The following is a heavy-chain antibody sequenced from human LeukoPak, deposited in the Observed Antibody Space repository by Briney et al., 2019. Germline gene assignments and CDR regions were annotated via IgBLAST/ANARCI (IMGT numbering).Heavy chain of an antibody. CDR3: ARIIYDLYQPYFDY. J-gene: IGHJ4*02. CDR1: GFTFSSYA. V-gene: IGHV3-23*01. CDR2: ISGSGGST. D-gene: IGHD2-2*01. Sequence: AGGSLRLSCAASGFTFSSYAMSWVRQAPGKGLEWVSGISGSGGSTYYADSVKGRFTISRDNSKNTLYLQMNSLRAEDTAVYYCARIIYDLYQPYFDYWGQGTLVTVSS.